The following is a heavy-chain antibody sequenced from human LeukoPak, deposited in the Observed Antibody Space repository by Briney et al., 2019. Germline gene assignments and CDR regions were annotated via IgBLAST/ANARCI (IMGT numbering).Heavy chain of an antibody. Sequence: GGSLRLSCAASGFTFSSYAMHWVRQAPGKGLEWVAVISYDGSNKYYADSVKGRFTISRDNSKNTLYLQMNSLRAEDTAVYYCAREGYYGSGSYPYYYYYYMDVWGKGTTVTVSS. J-gene: IGHJ6*03. D-gene: IGHD3-10*01. CDR1: GFTFSSYA. CDR3: AREGYYGSGSYPYYYYYYMDV. V-gene: IGHV3-30*04. CDR2: ISYDGSNK.